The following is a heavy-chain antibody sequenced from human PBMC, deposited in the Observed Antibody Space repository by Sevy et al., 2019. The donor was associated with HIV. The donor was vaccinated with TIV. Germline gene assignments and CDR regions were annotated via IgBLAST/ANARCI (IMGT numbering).Heavy chain of an antibody. CDR1: GFTFNNAW. CDR3: TTGAYYYDSGGYSEFDY. CDR2: IKSKTDGGTT. J-gene: IGHJ4*02. V-gene: IGHV3-15*01. D-gene: IGHD3-22*01. Sequence: GGSLRLSCAASGFTFNNAWMSWVRQAPGKGLEWVGRIKSKTDGGTTDYAAPVKGRFTISRDDSKNTLYLQMNSLKTEDTAVYYCTTGAYYYDSGGYSEFDYWGQGTLVTVSS.